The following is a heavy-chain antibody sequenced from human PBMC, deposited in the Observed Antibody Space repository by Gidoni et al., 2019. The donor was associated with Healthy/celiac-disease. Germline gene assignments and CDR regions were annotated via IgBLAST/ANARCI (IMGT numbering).Heavy chain of an antibody. Sequence: QVPLQQWGAGLLKPSETLSLTCAVYGGSFSGYSWTWIRQPPGKGLVWIGEINHSGSTNYNPSLKSRVTISVDTSKNQFSLKLSSGTAADTAVYYCARGRLNDYVWGSYRSNYYFDYWGQGTLVTVSS. CDR2: INHSGST. J-gene: IGHJ4*02. V-gene: IGHV4-34*01. CDR3: ARGRLNDYVWGSYRSNYYFDY. D-gene: IGHD3-16*02. CDR1: GGSFSGYS.